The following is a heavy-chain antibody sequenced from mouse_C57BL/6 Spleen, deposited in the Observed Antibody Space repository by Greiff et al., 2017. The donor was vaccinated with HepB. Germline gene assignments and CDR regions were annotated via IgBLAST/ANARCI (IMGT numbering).Heavy chain of an antibody. CDR1: GFSLTSYG. CDR3: ARDYYGSSSYAMDY. D-gene: IGHD1-1*01. J-gene: IGHJ4*01. V-gene: IGHV2-6*01. Sequence: QVQLQQSGPGLVAPSQSLSITCTVSGFSLTSYGVDWVRQSPGKGLEWLGVIWGVGSTNYNSALKSRLSISKDNSKSQVFLKMNSLQTDDTAMYYCARDYYGSSSYAMDYWGQGTSVTVSS. CDR2: IWGVGST.